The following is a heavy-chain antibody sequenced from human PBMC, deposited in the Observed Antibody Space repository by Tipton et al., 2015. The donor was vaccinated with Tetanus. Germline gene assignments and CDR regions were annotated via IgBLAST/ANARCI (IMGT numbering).Heavy chain of an antibody. V-gene: IGHV1-69*01. CDR2: ITPIFGTT. CDR1: GGTFTNYA. D-gene: IGHD1-14*01. J-gene: IGHJ4*02. CDR3: ARAPNRISGAYDY. Sequence: QLVQSGAEMKKPGSSVKVSCKASGGTFTNYALSWVRQAPGQGLEWVGGITPIFGTTNSAPKFQGRVTITADESTNTAYMELSSLRSDDSAVYYCARAPNRISGAYDYWGQGTQIIVSS.